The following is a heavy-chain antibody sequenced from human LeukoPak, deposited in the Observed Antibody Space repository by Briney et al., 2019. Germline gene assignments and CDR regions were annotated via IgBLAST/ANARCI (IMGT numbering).Heavy chain of an antibody. V-gene: IGHV3-7*05. CDR1: GLTSSYYW. CDR2: IKQDGSEK. D-gene: IGHD3-16*01. CDR3: ARVNKWGFDY. Sequence: PGGSLRLSCAASGLTSSYYWMTWVRQAPGKGLEWVAKIKQDGSEKYYVDSVEGRFTISRDNARNSLYLQVDSLRVEDTAVYYCARVNKWGFDYWGQGTLVTVSS. J-gene: IGHJ4*02.